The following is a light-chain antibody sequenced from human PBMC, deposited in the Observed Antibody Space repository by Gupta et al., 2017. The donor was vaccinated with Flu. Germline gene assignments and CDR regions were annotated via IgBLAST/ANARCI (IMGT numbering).Light chain of an antibody. CDR3: QSYDNSLSGSKV. V-gene: IGLV1-40*01. CDR2: GNN. Sequence: FVLTQPPSVSGAPGQRVTISCTGSTSNIGAGYDVHWYQQVPGRAPKRLIFGNNNRPSGGADRFSGSKSGTSASLAIAGLQAEDEADYYCQSYDNSLSGSKVFGGGTKLTVL. CDR1: TSNIGAGYD. J-gene: IGLJ3*02.